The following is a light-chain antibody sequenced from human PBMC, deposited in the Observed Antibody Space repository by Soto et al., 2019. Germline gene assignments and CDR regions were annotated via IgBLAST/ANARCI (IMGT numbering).Light chain of an antibody. V-gene: IGKV3-20*01. CDR2: DAS. J-gene: IGKJ1*01. CDR3: QQCVTVPLT. CDR1: QTVSKNY. Sequence: EIVLTQSPGTLSLSPGERATLSCRASQTVSKNYLAWYQHKPGQAPRLLIDDASNRATGIPDRFSGSGSGTDFTLTISSLEPEDSAVYYCQQCVTVPLTFSQGTKVEIK.